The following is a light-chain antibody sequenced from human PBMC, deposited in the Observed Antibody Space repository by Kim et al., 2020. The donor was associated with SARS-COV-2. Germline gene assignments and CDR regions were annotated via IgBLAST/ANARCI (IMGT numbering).Light chain of an antibody. Sequence: WSPGERATLTCRASQSVGTFLGWYQQKPGQAPRLLIYDASNRATGIPARFSGSGSGTDFTLIIASLEPEDFAVYYCHQRSLRPRTFGQGTKVDIK. CDR2: DAS. V-gene: IGKV3-11*01. CDR3: HQRSLRPRT. CDR1: QSVGTF. J-gene: IGKJ1*01.